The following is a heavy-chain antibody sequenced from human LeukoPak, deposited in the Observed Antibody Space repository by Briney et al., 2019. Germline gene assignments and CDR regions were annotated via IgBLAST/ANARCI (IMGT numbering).Heavy chain of an antibody. CDR2: ISYDGSNK. CDR3: AREAKGVDTAMR. CDR1: GFTFSSYA. Sequence: GGSLRLSCAASGFTFSSYAMHWVRQAPGKGLEWVAVISYDGSNKYYADSVKGRFTISRDNSKNTLYLQMNSLRAEDTAVYYCAREAKGVDTAMRWGQGTLVTVSS. J-gene: IGHJ4*02. D-gene: IGHD5-18*01. V-gene: IGHV3-30-3*01.